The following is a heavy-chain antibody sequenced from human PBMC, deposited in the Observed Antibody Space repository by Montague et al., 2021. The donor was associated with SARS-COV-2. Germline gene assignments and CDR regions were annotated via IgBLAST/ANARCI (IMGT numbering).Heavy chain of an antibody. CDR1: RDSVSSKSAA. Sequence: CAISRDSVSSKSAAWNWIRQSPSRGLEWLGRTYYRSQWYEDYEVSVKGRITIKPDTSKNQFSLHLESVSPDDTALYYCARGAYHDLYYYYHGMDVWGRGTTVSVSS. CDR3: ARGAYHDLYYYYHGMDV. CDR2: TYYRSQWYE. J-gene: IGHJ6*02. D-gene: IGHD2-2*01. V-gene: IGHV6-1*01.